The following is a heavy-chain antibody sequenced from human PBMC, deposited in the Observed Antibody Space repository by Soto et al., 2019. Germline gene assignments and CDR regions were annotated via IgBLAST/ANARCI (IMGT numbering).Heavy chain of an antibody. D-gene: IGHD1-20*01. V-gene: IGHV2-70*01. CDR2: IERDDDDK. CDR3: ARSIRGPRRFNGMDV. Sequence: SGPTLVNPTETLTLTCTFSGFSLTSPGMCVSWIRQPPGKALEWLALIERDDDDKYYSTSLKTRLTISKDTRKNQVVLTMANMDPADTGTYYCARSIRGPRRFNGMDVWGQGTTVTV. CDR1: GFSLTSPGMC. J-gene: IGHJ6*02.